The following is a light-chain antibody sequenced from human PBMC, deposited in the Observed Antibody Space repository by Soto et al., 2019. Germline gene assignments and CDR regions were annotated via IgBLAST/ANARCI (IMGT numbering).Light chain of an antibody. V-gene: IGKV3-20*01. CDR1: QTVNRSY. CDR3: QQFGSSPNT. J-gene: IGKJ5*01. CDR2: GAS. Sequence: EIVLTQSPGTLSLSPGERATLSCRASQTVNRSYLAWYQQRPGQAPRLLIYGASSRATGIPERFSGSGSGPEFTLTISRLEPEDFAVYYCQQFGSSPNTFGQGTRLEIK.